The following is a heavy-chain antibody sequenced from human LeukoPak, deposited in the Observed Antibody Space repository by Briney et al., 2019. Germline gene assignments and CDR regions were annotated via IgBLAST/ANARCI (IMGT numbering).Heavy chain of an antibody. D-gene: IGHD2-15*01. CDR2: INHSGST. CDR3: ARESTYCSGGSCYSSSFDY. Sequence: PSETLSLTCAVYGGSFSGYYWSWIRQPPGKGLEWIGEINHSGSTNYNPSLKSRVTISVDTSKNQFSLRLSSVTAADTAVYYCARESTYCSGGSCYSSSFDYWGQGTLVTVSS. J-gene: IGHJ4*02. CDR1: GGSFSGYY. V-gene: IGHV4-34*01.